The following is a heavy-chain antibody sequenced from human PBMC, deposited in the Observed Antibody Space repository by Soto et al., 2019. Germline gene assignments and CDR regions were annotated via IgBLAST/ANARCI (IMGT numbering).Heavy chain of an antibody. CDR1: GYTFTSYG. CDR3: ARLNYGEWLGDAFDI. J-gene: IGHJ3*02. V-gene: IGHV1-18*04. D-gene: IGHD6-19*01. CDR2: ISAYNGNT. Sequence: QVQLVQSGAEVKKPGASVKVSCKASGYTFTSYGISWVRQAPGQGLEWMGWISAYNGNTNYAQKLQGRVTMTTDTSTSTASMELRRLRPDDTAVYYGARLNYGEWLGDAFDIWGQGTMVTVSS.